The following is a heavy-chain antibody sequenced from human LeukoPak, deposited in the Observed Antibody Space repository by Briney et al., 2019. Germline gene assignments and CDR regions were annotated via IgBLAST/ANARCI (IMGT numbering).Heavy chain of an antibody. Sequence: ASVKVSCKASGYXXXXYDINWVRQATXXXXXXMGWMNXXXGXXGYAQKFQGRVTMTRNTSISTAYMELSSLRSEDTAVYYCARGRCSSTSCWNLDWVITGTHDYWGQGTLVTVSS. J-gene: IGHJ4*02. CDR3: ARGRCSSTSCWNLDWVITGTHDY. CDR1: GYXXXXYD. D-gene: IGHD2-2*01. V-gene: IGHV1-8*01. CDR2: MNXXXGXX.